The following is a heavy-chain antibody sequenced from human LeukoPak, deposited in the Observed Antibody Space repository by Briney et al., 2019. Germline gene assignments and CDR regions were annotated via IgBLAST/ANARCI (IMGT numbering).Heavy chain of an antibody. V-gene: IGHV3-30*04. CDR1: GFTFSSYA. CDR3: ARGGYSYGYRDY. D-gene: IGHD5-18*01. J-gene: IGHJ4*02. Sequence: RGSLRLSCAASGFTFSSYAMHWVRQAPGKGLEWVAVISYDGSNKYYADSVKGRFTISRDNSKNTLYLQMNSLRAEDTAVYYCARGGYSYGYRDYWGQGTLVTVSS. CDR2: ISYDGSNK.